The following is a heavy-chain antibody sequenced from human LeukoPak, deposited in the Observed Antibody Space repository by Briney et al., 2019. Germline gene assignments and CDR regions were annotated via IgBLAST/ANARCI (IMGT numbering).Heavy chain of an antibody. CDR2: ISYNSGFI. CDR3: AKVRGTLTSGFYFDL. CDR1: GFNFGDYA. D-gene: IGHD3-22*01. J-gene: IGHJ4*02. V-gene: IGHV3-9*01. Sequence: PGGSLRLSCAASGFNFGDYAMHWVRQAPGKGLEWLSIISYNSGFIDYADSAKGRFTVSRDNAENSLYLHMNSLRPEDTAFYYCAKVRGTLTSGFYFDLWGQGTLVTVSS.